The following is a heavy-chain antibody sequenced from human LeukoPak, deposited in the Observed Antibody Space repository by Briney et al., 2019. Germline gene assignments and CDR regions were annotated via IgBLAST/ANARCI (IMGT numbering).Heavy chain of an antibody. J-gene: IGHJ5*02. V-gene: IGHV1-2*02. D-gene: IGHD6-19*01. CDR1: GYTFTGYY. Sequence: ASVKVSCKASGYTFTGYYMHWVRQAPGQGLEWMGWINPNSGGTNYAQKFQGRVTMTRDTSISTAYMELSRLRSDDTAVYYCARPWYSSGWFPFDPWSQGTLVTVSS. CDR3: ARPWYSSGWFPFDP. CDR2: INPNSGGT.